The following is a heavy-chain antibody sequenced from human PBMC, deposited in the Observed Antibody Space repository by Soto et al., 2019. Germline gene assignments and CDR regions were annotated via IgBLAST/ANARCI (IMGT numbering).Heavy chain of an antibody. D-gene: IGHD3-22*01. J-gene: IGHJ6*02. Sequence: SVKISCKASGGTFSSYAISWVRQAPGQGLEWMGGIIPIFGTANYAQKFQGRVTITADESTSTDYMDLSSLRSEDTAVYYCARVEYYDSSGYSPPPGCMAASGQGTTVTVSS. CDR2: IIPIFGTA. V-gene: IGHV1-69*13. CDR1: GGTFSSYA. CDR3: ARVEYYDSSGYSPPPGCMAA.